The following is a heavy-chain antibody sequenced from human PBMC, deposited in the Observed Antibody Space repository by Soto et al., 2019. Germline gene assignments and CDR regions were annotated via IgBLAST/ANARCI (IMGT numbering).Heavy chain of an antibody. D-gene: IGHD3-10*01. J-gene: IGHJ5*02. CDR3: ARISGSGHLGWFDP. CDR1: GFTFNTYG. Sequence: QVQLVQSGGGVVQSGRSLRLSCISSGFTFNTYGMFWARQAPGTGLEWVAGIWYDGSYRYYVDSVKGRFTVSRDNSKNTVYLEMNKLRAEDTAVYYCARISGSGHLGWFDPWGQGTLVTVSS. CDR2: IWYDGSYR. V-gene: IGHV3-33*01.